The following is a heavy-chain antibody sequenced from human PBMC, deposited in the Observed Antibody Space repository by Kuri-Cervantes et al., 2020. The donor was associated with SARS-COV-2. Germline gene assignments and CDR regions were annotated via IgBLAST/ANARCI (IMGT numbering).Heavy chain of an antibody. CDR2: IYSGGST. CDR1: GFTVSSNY. J-gene: IGHJ4*02. V-gene: IGHV3-66*02. CDR3: ARDLGAIQGRDY. Sequence: GGSLRLSCAASGFTVSSNYMSWVRQAPGKGLEWVSVIYSGGSTYYADSVKGRSTISRDNSKNTLYLQMNSLRAEDTAVYYCARDLGAIQGRDYWGQGTLVTVSS. D-gene: IGHD3-3*01.